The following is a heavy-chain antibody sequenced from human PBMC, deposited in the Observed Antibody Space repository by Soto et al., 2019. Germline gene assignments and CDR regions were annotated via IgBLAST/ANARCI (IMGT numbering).Heavy chain of an antibody. CDR2: IYYSGST. D-gene: IGHD3-16*02. CDR1: GGSISSSSYY. Sequence: PSETLSLTCTVSGGSISSSSYYWGWIRQPPGKGLEWIGSIYYSGSTYYNPSLKSRVTISVDTSKNQFSLKLSSVTAADTAVYYCARQEDSGLIVFDYWGQGTLVTVSS. CDR3: ARQEDSGLIVFDY. V-gene: IGHV4-39*01. J-gene: IGHJ4*02.